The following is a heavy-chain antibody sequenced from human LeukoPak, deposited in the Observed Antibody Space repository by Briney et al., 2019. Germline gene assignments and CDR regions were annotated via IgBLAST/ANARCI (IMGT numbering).Heavy chain of an antibody. V-gene: IGHV4-39*01. J-gene: IGHJ4*02. D-gene: IGHD4-17*01. CDR2: ILYSGST. CDR3: ARYQRGDFRNFDY. CDR1: GGSVSSTSYY. Sequence: PETLSLTCTVSGGSVSSTSYYWGWIRQPPGKGLEWIGNILYSGSTYYNPSLKSRVTISADTSKNQFSLRLSSVTAADTAVYYCARYQRGDFRNFDYWGQGTLLTVSS.